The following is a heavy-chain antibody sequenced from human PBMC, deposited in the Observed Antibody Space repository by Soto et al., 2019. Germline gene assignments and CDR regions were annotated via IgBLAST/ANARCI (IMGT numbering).Heavy chain of an antibody. CDR1: GGFSSTNNYY. CDR3: AREGRYSYGPGRWFDP. J-gene: IGHJ5*02. Sequence: PSETLSLTCTVAGGFSSTNNYYWTWIRQPPGKGLEWIGYIYGGGSTYYNASLKSRVTISVDTSKKQFSLKLSSVTAADTAVYYCAREGRYSYGPGRWFDPWGQGTLVTVSS. CDR2: IYGGGST. V-gene: IGHV4-39*02. D-gene: IGHD5-18*01.